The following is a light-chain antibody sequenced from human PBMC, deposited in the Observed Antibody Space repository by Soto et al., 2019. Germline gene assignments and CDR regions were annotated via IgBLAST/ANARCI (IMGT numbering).Light chain of an antibody. CDR3: QQRSNWPPVT. V-gene: IGKV3-11*01. J-gene: IGKJ4*01. Sequence: EVVMTQSPDSLSVSPGEIATLSFRASQSVSSNYLAWYQQKPGQAPRLLILDASDRATGIPARFSGSGSGTDFTLTISSLEPEDFAVYYCQQRSNWPPVTFGGGTKVDIK. CDR1: QSVSSNY. CDR2: DAS.